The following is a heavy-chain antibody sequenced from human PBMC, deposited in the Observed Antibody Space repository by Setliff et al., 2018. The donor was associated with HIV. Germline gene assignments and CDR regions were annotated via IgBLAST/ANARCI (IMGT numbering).Heavy chain of an antibody. V-gene: IGHV4-38-2*01. CDR1: GYSISSGYY. CDR3: ARVSYDYASYYMDV. CDR2: IYQSGST. J-gene: IGHJ6*03. Sequence: PSETLSLTCAVSGYSISSGYYWGWIRQPPGKGLEWIGTIYQSGSTYYNPSLKSRVTISLDTSKNQFSSKLSSVTAADTAVYYCARVSYDYASYYMDVWGKGTTVTVSS. D-gene: IGHD3-16*01.